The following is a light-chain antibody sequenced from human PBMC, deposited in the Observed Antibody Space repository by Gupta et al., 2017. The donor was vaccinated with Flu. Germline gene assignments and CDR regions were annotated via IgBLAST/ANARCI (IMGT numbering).Light chain of an antibody. V-gene: IGLV1-40*01. CDR3: QSYDSSLNTWV. Sequence: VIISCTGASSDIGAASDVHWYQHLPGTAPKLLIYGNENRPPGVPGRFSGSKSYTSASLSITGLQPEDEADYYCQSYDSSLNTWVFGGGTKLTVL. CDR1: SSDIGAASD. CDR2: GNE. J-gene: IGLJ3*02.